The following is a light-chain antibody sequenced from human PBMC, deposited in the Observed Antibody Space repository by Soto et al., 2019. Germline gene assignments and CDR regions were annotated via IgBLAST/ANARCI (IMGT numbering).Light chain of an antibody. CDR1: SSDVGNYNL. J-gene: IGLJ3*02. CDR2: EVN. CDR3: CSYAGSGTWV. Sequence: QSALTQPASVSGSPGQSITMSCTGTSSDVGNYNLVSWYQQHPGKAPKLMIYEVNMRPSGDSNRFSGSKSGNTASLRISGLQAEDEADYYCCSYAGSGTWVFGGGTKLTVL. V-gene: IGLV2-23*02.